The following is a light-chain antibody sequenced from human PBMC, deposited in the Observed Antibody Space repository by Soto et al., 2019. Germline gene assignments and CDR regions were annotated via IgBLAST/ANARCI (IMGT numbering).Light chain of an antibody. CDR1: QDISNS. J-gene: IGKJ5*01. V-gene: IGKV1-33*01. Sequence: DIQMTQSPSSLSASVGDRLTISCRASQDISNSLNWYQQKPGKAPKLLIYDASNLERGVPSRFSGSGSGTDFTFTISNLQPEDIATYYCQQCNSLPLTFGQGTRLEIK. CDR2: DAS. CDR3: QQCNSLPLT.